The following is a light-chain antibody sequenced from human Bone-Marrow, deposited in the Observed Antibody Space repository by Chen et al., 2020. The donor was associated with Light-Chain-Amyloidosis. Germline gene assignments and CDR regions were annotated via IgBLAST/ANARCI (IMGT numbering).Light chain of an antibody. V-gene: IGLV3-1*01. J-gene: IGLJ2*01. CDR3: QAWDTSVV. Sequence: SYELTQPPSVSVSPGQTASITCSGDKLGDKYTSWYQQKPGQSPVLVIYQDTKRPSGIPERFSGSKSGNTATLTICGTQAMDEADYYCQAWDTSVVFGGGTKLTVL. CDR2: QDT. CDR1: KLGDKY.